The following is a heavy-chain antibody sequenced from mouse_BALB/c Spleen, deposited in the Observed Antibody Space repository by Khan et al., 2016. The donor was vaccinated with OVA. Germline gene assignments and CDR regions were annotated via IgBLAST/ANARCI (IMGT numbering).Heavy chain of an antibody. Sequence: EVELVESGGGLVKPGGSLKLSCAASGFSFSRYSMSWVRQTPEKRLEWVATISSGGSYTYYPDSVKGRFTISRDNTKNTLYLQMSSLWSEDTAMYYCARHEGYYGYGEGDYWGQGTSVTVSS. V-gene: IGHV5-9-3*01. J-gene: IGHJ4*01. CDR2: ISSGGSYT. CDR3: ARHEGYYGYGEGDY. CDR1: GFSFSRYS. D-gene: IGHD2-2*01.